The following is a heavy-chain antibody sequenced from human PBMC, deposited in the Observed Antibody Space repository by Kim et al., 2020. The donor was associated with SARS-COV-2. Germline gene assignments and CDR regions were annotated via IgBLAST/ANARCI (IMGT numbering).Heavy chain of an antibody. Sequence: YSPSFQGQVTISADKSISTAYLQWSSLKASDTAMYYCARKWELLGNYFDYWGQGTLVTVSS. V-gene: IGHV5-51*01. J-gene: IGHJ4*02. D-gene: IGHD1-26*01. CDR3: ARKWELLGNYFDY.